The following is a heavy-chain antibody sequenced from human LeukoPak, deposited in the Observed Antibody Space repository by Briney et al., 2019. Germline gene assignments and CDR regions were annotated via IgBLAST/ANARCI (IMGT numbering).Heavy chain of an antibody. CDR3: ARANTPFADY. V-gene: IGHV3-30*09. D-gene: IGHD2-2*02. Sequence: GWSLRLSCAASGFTFSSYDMHWVRQAPGKGLEWVAVISYDGSNKYYADSVKGRFAISRDNSKNTVYLQMNSLRVEDTAVYYCARANTPFADYWGQGTLVTVSS. J-gene: IGHJ4*02. CDR2: ISYDGSNK. CDR1: GFTFSSYD.